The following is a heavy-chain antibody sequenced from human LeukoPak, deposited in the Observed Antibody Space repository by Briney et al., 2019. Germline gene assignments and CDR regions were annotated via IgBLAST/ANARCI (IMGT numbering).Heavy chain of an antibody. CDR2: IIPIFGTV. D-gene: IGHD6-13*01. V-gene: IGHV1-69*05. CDR3: ARDHSSSWTFDY. Sequence: SVKVSCKASGGTFSSYAISWVRQAPGQGLEWMGGIIPIFGTVNYAQKFQGRVTITTDESTSTAYMELSSLRSEDTAVYYCARDHSSSWTFDYWGQGTLVTVSS. J-gene: IGHJ4*02. CDR1: GGTFSSYA.